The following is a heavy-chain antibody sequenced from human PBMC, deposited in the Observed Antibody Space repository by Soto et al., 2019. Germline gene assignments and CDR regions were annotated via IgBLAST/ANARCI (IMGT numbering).Heavy chain of an antibody. CDR1: GGTFSSYA. CDR2: IIPIFGTA. CDR3: AIWGQGEYYDSSGYFPFDY. Sequence: SVKVSCKASGGTFSSYAISWVRQAPGQGLEGMGGIIPIFGTANYAQKFQRRVTITADESTSTAYMELSSLRSEDTAVYYCAIWGQGEYYDSSGYFPFDYWGQGTLVTVS. V-gene: IGHV1-69*13. D-gene: IGHD3-22*01. J-gene: IGHJ4*02.